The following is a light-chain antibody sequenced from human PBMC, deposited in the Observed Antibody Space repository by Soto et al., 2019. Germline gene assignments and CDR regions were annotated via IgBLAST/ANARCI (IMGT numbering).Light chain of an antibody. CDR3: HKYYNAQIS. J-gene: IGKJ5*01. V-gene: IGKV4-1*01. CDR2: WAS. CDR1: RSLLSSSDNRNY. Sequence: DIRMTQSPDSLPVSLGDRATFNCKSSRSLLSSSDNRNYLAWSQQKGGQPPKVLMYWASARESGVTDRFSASGSGTDFTLTMSSLQAEDVAVYYCHKYYNAQISFGQGTRVEI.